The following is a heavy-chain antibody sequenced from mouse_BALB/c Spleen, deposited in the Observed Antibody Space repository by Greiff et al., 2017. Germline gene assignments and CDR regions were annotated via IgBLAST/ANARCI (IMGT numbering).Heavy chain of an antibody. J-gene: IGHJ4*01. CDR1: GFNIKDTY. D-gene: IGHD2-4*01. CDR3: ARWDYDGGYAMDY. V-gene: IGHV14-3*02. CDR2: IDPANGNT. Sequence: VQLQQSGAELVKPGASVKLSCTASGFNIKDTYMHWVKQRPEQGLEWIGRIDPANGNTKYDPKFQGKATITADTSSNTAYLQLSSLTSEDTAVYYCARWDYDGGYAMDYWGQGTSVTVSS.